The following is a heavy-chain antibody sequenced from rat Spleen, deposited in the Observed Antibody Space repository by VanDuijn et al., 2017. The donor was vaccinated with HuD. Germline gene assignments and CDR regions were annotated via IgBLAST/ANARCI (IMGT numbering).Heavy chain of an antibody. CDR3: ARHFGLYYFDY. CDR1: GFTFTNYY. V-gene: IGHV5-29*01. J-gene: IGHJ2*01. CDR2: ISYDGSST. D-gene: IGHD4-3*01. Sequence: EVQLVESGGGLVQPGRSLKLSCVASGFTFTNYYMAWVRQAPTKGLEWVATISYDGSSTYYRDSVKGRFTISRDNAESTLYLQMDSLRSEDTATYYCARHFGLYYFDYWGQGVMVTVSS.